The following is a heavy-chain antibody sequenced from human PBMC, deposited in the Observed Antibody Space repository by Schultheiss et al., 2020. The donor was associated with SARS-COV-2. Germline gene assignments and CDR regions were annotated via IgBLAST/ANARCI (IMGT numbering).Heavy chain of an antibody. CDR2: ISAYNGNT. D-gene: IGHD3-3*01. CDR1: GYTFTSYG. J-gene: IGHJ4*02. CDR3: ARGGESITIFGVVRVQSLDY. Sequence: GESLKISCKASGYTFTSYGISWVRQAPGQGLEWMGWISAYNGNTNYAQKLQGRVTMTTDTSTSTAYMGLRSLRSDDTAVYYCARGGESITIFGVVRVQSLDYWGQGTLVTVSS. V-gene: IGHV1-18*01.